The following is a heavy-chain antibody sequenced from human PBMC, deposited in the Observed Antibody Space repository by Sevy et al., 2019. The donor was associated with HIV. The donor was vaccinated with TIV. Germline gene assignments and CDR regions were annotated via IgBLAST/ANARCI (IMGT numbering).Heavy chain of an antibody. J-gene: IGHJ4*02. CDR1: GFTFSNYW. V-gene: IGHV3-7*01. D-gene: IGHD3-22*01. CDR3: ARPYRTDPFYYSGSGGYYYPSYFDY. CDR2: IKQDGSEK. Sequence: GESLKFSCAASGFTFSNYWMSWVRQAPGKGLEWVANIKQDGSEKYYVDSVKGRFTISRDNAKNSLYLQMNSLRAEDTAVYYCARPYRTDPFYYSGSGGYYYPSYFDYWGQGTLVTVSS.